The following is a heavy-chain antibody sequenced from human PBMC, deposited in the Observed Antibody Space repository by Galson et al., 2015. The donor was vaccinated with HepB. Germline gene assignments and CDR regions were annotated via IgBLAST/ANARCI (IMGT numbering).Heavy chain of an antibody. CDR1: GYTFTMYA. Sequence: SVKVSCKASGYTFTMYAMHWVRQAPGQRPXXMGXXXVGNGNTKYSQKFQGRVTITRDTSASTAYMELGSLKSEDTAVYYCARSGRFGIAAADHGLYWGQGTLVTVSS. D-gene: IGHD6-13*01. CDR3: ARSGRFGIAAADHGLY. V-gene: IGHV1-3*01. CDR2: XXVGNGNT. J-gene: IGHJ4*02.